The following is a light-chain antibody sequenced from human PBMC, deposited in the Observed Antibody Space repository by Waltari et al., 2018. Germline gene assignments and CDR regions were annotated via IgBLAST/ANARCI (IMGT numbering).Light chain of an antibody. CDR2: GAS. V-gene: IGKV3-20*01. CDR3: QQYGSSPLT. CDR1: QSVSSSY. J-gene: IGKJ4*01. Sequence: EIVLTQSPGTLSLSPGERVTFSCRASQSVSSSYLAWYQQKPGQAPRLLIYGASSRATGIPDRLSGSGSGTDFALTISRLEPEDFAVYYCQQYGSSPLTFGGGTKVEIK.